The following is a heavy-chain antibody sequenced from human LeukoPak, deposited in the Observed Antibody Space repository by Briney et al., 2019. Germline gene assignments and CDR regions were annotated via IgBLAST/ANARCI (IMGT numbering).Heavy chain of an antibody. D-gene: IGHD3-10*01. CDR2: IIPIFGTA. V-gene: IGHV1-69*01. Sequence: ASVKVSCKASGGTLSSYAISWVRQAPGPGLEWMRGIIPIFGTANYAQKFQGRVTITADESTSTAYMELSSLRSEDTAVYYCAQALWFGELLSSYYYGMDVWGQGTTVTVSS. J-gene: IGHJ6*02. CDR1: GGTLSSYA. CDR3: AQALWFGELLSSYYYGMDV.